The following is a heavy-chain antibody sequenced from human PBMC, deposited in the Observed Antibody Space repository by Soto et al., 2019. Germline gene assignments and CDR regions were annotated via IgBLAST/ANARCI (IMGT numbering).Heavy chain of an antibody. CDR2: INPNSGGT. CDR1: GYTFTGYY. CDR3: ARVNSSSWYDY. Sequence: ASVKVSCKASGYTFTGYYMYWVRQAPGQGLEWMGWINPNSGGTNYAQKFQGWVTMTRDTSISTAYMELSRLRSDDTAVYYCARVNSSSWYDYWGQGTLVTVSS. D-gene: IGHD6-13*01. V-gene: IGHV1-2*04. J-gene: IGHJ4*02.